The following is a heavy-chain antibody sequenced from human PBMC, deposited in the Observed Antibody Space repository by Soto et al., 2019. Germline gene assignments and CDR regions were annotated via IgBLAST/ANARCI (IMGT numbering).Heavy chain of an antibody. D-gene: IGHD1-20*01. Sequence: SETLSLTCSVSGYSVSSSDYYWAWIRQPPGRGPEWIGSVFYTGFPSYNPSLESRVSVSVDPSKNQFSLKVSAVTAADTAVYYCASSQKGYNWNYFDHWGQGALVTVSS. CDR2: VFYTGFP. V-gene: IGHV4-39*01. CDR1: GYSVSSSDYY. J-gene: IGHJ4*02. CDR3: ASSQKGYNWNYFDH.